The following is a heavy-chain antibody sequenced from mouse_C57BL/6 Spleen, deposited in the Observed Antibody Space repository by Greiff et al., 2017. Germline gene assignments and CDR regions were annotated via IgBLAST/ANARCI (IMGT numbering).Heavy chain of an antibody. J-gene: IGHJ1*03. CDR3: GRQDGSSPYWYVDV. CDR2: IRSKSNNYAT. CDR1: GFSVNTYA. Sequence: EVQLVASGGGLVQPTGSLTLSCADSGFSVNTYAMNWVRQAPGKGLEWVARIRSKSNNYATYYADSVKDRFTISRDDSESMLYLQMNNLKTEDTAMYYCGRQDGSSPYWYVDVWGTGTTVTVSS. D-gene: IGHD1-1*01. V-gene: IGHV10-1*01.